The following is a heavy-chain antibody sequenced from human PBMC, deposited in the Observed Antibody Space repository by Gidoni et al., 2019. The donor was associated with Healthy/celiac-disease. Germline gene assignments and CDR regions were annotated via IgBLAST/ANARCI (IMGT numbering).Heavy chain of an antibody. J-gene: IGHJ3*02. D-gene: IGHD2-2*01. CDR1: GFTFSSYG. CDR3: AKVQYCSSTSCHPNSDSAFDI. Sequence: QVQLVESGGGVVQPGRSLRLSCAASGFTFSSYGMHWVRQAPGKGLGWVAVISYDGSNKYYADSVKGRFTISRDNSKNTLYLQMNSLRAEDTAVYYCAKVQYCSSTSCHPNSDSAFDIWGQGTMVTVSS. V-gene: IGHV3-30*18. CDR2: ISYDGSNK.